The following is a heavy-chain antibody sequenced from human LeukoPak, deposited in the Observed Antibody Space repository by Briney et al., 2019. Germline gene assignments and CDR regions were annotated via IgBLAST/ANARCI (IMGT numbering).Heavy chain of an antibody. J-gene: IGHJ1*01. CDR3: AREGVVPAAITPEYFQH. D-gene: IGHD2-2*02. CDR2: ISAYNGNT. V-gene: IGHV1-18*01. CDR1: GYTFTSYG. Sequence: ASVKGSCKASGYTFTSYGISWVRQAPGQGLEWMGWISAYNGNTNYAQKLQGRVTMTTDTSTSTAYMELRSLRSDDTAVYYCAREGVVPAAITPEYFQHWGQGTLVTVSS.